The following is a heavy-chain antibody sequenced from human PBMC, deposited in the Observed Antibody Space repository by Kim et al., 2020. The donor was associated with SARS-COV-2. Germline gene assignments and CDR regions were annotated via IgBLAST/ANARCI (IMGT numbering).Heavy chain of an antibody. V-gene: IGHV4-38-2*02. Sequence: SETLSLTCTVSGYSISSGYYWGWIRQPPGKGLEWIGSIYHSGSTYYNPSLKSRVTISVDTSKNQFSLKLSSVTAADTAVYYCARVNDARVKYFQHWGQGTLVTVSS. CDR2: IYHSGST. CDR1: GYSISSGYY. D-gene: IGHD2-21*01. CDR3: ARVNDARVKYFQH. J-gene: IGHJ1*01.